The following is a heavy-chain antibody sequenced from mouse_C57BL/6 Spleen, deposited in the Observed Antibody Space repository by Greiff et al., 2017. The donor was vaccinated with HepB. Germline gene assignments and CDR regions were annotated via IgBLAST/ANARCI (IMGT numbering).Heavy chain of an antibody. D-gene: IGHD2-1*01. CDR2: IWSGGST. CDR3: ASVYYGNYDAMDY. V-gene: IGHV2-2*01. CDR1: GFSLTSYG. J-gene: IGHJ4*01. Sequence: VQLQESGPGLVQPSQSLSITCTVSGFSLTSYGVHWVRQSPGKGLEWLGVIWSGGSTDYNAAFISRLSISKDNSKSQVFFKMNSLQADDTAIYYCASVYYGNYDAMDYWGQGTSVTVSS.